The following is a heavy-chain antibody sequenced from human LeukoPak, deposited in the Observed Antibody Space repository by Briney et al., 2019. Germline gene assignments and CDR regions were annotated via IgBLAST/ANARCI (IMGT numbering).Heavy chain of an antibody. V-gene: IGHV3-64*01. CDR2: ISSNGGTT. Sequence: VQPGGAPGLSRATPGVTLSSHAMHRVRPAPGEGLGNFSAISSNGGTTHYGNSVKGRFTISRDNSKNTLYLQMGSLRAEDMAVYFCARSSGYGYYFDYWGQGTLVTVSS. J-gene: IGHJ4*02. D-gene: IGHD3-22*01. CDR3: ARSSGYGYYFDY. CDR1: GVTLSSHA.